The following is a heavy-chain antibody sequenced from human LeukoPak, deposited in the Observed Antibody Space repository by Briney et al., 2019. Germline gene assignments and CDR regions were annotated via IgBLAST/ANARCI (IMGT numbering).Heavy chain of an antibody. CDR1: GGSISSYY. V-gene: IGHV4-59*12. Sequence: SETLSLTCTVSGGSISSYYWSWIRQPPGKGLEWIGYIYYGSPNYSPSLKSRVTISVDTSKNQFSLKLSSVTAADTAVYYCAREVLEYYDSSGYFDYWGQGTLVTVSS. J-gene: IGHJ4*02. D-gene: IGHD3-22*01. CDR3: AREVLEYYDSSGYFDY. CDR2: IYYGSP.